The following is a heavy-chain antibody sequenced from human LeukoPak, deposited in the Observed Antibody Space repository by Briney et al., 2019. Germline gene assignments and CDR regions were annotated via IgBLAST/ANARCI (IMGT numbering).Heavy chain of an antibody. D-gene: IGHD3-3*01. CDR1: AFTFSSYG. V-gene: IGHV3-23*01. J-gene: IGHJ3*01. Sequence: GGTLRLSCAASAFTFSSYGMSWVRQAPGQGLEWVSAISGDGRDIFYADAVKGRFTISRDNSMNTLYLQMNSLRDEDTALYYCAIHGGGTIRIEAFDVWGQGTMVTISS. CDR3: AIHGGGTIRIEAFDV. CDR2: ISGDGRDI.